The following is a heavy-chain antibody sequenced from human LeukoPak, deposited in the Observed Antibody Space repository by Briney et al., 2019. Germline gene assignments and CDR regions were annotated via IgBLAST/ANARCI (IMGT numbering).Heavy chain of an antibody. Sequence: SETLSLTCSVSGGSTNSYYWSWIRQSGGTGLEWIGRIYSSGSTVYNPSLNSRLTMSIDTSKNQFSLTLKSVTATDTAVYYCARVKASSTSWTFDQWGQGALVTVSS. D-gene: IGHD2-2*01. CDR3: ARVKASSTSWTFDQ. CDR2: IYSSGST. V-gene: IGHV4-4*07. CDR1: GGSTNSYY. J-gene: IGHJ4*02.